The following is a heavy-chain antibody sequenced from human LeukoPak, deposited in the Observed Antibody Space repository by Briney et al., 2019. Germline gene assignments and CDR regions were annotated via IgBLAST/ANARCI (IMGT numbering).Heavy chain of an antibody. J-gene: IGHJ4*02. CDR2: ISSDGQST. Sequence: GGSLRLSCAASGFTFNSYAMQWVRQAPGKGLEFVSVISSDGQSTYYASSVKGRFTISRDNAKNSLCLQMNSLSAEDTAVYYCARMGSSVGPLWGQGTLVTVSS. CDR1: GFTFNSYA. D-gene: IGHD4-23*01. CDR3: ARMGSSVGPL. V-gene: IGHV3-64*01.